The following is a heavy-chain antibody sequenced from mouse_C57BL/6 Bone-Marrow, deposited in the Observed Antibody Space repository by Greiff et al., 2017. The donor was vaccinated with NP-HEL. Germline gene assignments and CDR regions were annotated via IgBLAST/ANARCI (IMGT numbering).Heavy chain of an antibody. Sequence: EVQLQQSGTVLVRPGASVKMSCKTSGYTFTSYWMHWVKQRPGQGLEWRGAIYPGNSDTSYNQKFKGKATLTAVTSASTAYMELSSLTNEDSAVYYCTRDGYSFAYWGQGTLVTVSA. D-gene: IGHD2-3*01. CDR1: GYTFTSYW. CDR2: IYPGNSDT. CDR3: TRDGYSFAY. J-gene: IGHJ3*01. V-gene: IGHV1-5*01.